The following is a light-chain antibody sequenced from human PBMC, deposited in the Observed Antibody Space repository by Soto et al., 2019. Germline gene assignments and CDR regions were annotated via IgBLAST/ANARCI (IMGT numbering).Light chain of an antibody. CDR1: QDISNY. CDR3: QQGPT. CDR2: DAS. V-gene: IGKV1-33*01. J-gene: IGKJ2*01. Sequence: DIPMTQSPSSLSASVGDRVTITCQASQDISNYLNWYQQKPGKAPKLLIYDASNLETGVPSRFSGSGSGTDFTFTISSLQPEDIATYYCQQGPTFGQGTKLEIK.